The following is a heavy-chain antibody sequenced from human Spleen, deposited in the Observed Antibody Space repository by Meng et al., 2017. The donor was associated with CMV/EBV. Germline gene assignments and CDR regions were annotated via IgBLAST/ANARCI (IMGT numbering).Heavy chain of an antibody. D-gene: IGHD3-3*01. CDR2: ISAYNGNT. V-gene: IGHV1-18*01. Sequence: ASVKVSCKASGYIFTTFGISWVRQAPGQGLECMGWISAYNGNTNYAQKFQGRVTMTVDTSTSTAYMELRSLRSDDTAVYYCARDRPKTIFGVVTKHYYYYGMDVWGQGTTVTVSS. CDR1: GYIFTTFG. CDR3: ARDRPKTIFGVVTKHYYYYGMDV. J-gene: IGHJ6*02.